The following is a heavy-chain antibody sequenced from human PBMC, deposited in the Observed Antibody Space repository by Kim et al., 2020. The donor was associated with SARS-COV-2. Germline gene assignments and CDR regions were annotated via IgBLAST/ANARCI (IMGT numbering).Heavy chain of an antibody. J-gene: IGHJ4*02. Sequence: SETLSLTCSVSGGSVTNRDYYWGWIRQSPGKGLEWIGNIFHSGSTYYNPSLESRLTISVDASKNQFSLKLSSVTAADRGVYYCVRQGFCSSVTCYADQWGRGTLVTVSS. CDR1: GGSVTNRDYY. D-gene: IGHD6-13*01. V-gene: IGHV4-39*01. CDR3: VRQGFCSSVTCYADQ. CDR2: IFHSGST.